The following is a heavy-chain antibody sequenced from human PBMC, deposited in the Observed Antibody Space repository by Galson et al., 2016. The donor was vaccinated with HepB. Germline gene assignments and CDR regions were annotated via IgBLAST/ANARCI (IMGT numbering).Heavy chain of an antibody. D-gene: IGHD3-10*01. CDR1: GDSVSANSVA. V-gene: IGHV6-1*01. J-gene: IGHJ6*02. CDR3: ARVRGEGTLYGMDV. Sequence: CAISGDSVSANSVAWNWIRQSPSRGLEWLGRTYYRSNWYNDYSLSVKGRITFNADTSKNQVSLHLTSVTPEDTAVDYCARVRGEGTLYGMDVWGQGTTVTVSS. CDR2: TYYRSNWYN.